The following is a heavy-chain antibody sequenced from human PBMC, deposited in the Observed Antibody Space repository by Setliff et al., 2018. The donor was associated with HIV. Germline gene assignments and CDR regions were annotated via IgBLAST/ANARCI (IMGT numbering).Heavy chain of an antibody. V-gene: IGHV3-30*04. D-gene: IGHD6-13*01. Sequence: GSLRLSCAASGFTFSSYAMSWVRQAPGKGLEWVAVISYDGSNKYYADSVKGRFTISRDNSKNTLYLQMNSLRAEDTAVYYCASPPYSGSWYFDYWGQGTLVTVSS. CDR1: GFTFSSYA. J-gene: IGHJ4*02. CDR2: ISYDGSNK. CDR3: ASPPYSGSWYFDY.